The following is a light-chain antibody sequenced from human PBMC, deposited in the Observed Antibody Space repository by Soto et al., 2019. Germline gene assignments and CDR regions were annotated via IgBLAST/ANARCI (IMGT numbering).Light chain of an antibody. J-gene: IGKJ4*01. CDR1: RGIGNY. CDR2: AAS. CDR3: QKYDDAPLS. Sequence: DIQLTQSPSFLSASIGDRVTITCRASRGIGNYLAWYRQKPGKVPNLLIYAASTLQSGVSSRFSGSRSGTDFTLTISSLQPGDVATYYCQKYDDAPLSFGGGTKVEI. V-gene: IGKV1-27*01.